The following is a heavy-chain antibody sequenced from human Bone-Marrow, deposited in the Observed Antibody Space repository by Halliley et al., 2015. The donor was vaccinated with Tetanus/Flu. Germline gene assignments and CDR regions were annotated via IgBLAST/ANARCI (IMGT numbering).Heavy chain of an antibody. CDR3: ASDNGIAVAEFEY. CDR1: DDSISDYY. D-gene: IGHD6-19*01. J-gene: IGHJ4*02. CDR2: IYSRGNT. V-gene: IGHV4-59*01. Sequence: TLSLTCTVSDDSISDYYWSWIRQPPGKGLEWIGYIYSRGNTDSNPSLRSRVNISIDKSRSQLTLWLRSVTAADTAVYFCASDNGIAVAEFEYWGQGALVPVST.